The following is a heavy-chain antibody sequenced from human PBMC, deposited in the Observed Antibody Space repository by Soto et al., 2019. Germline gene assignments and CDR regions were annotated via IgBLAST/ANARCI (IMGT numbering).Heavy chain of an antibody. Sequence: ASVKVSCKASGYTFTSYYMHWVRQAPGQGLEWMGIINPSGGSTSYAQKFQGRVTMTRDTSTSTVYMELSSLRSEDTAVYYCATPSSDMGSSGWPWYDAFDIWGQGTMVTVSS. CDR2: INPSGGST. CDR3: ATPSSDMGSSGWPWYDAFDI. D-gene: IGHD6-19*01. V-gene: IGHV1-46*01. CDR1: GYTFTSYY. J-gene: IGHJ3*02.